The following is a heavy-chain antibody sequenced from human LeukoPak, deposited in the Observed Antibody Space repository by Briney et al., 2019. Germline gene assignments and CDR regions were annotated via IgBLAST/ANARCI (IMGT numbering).Heavy chain of an antibody. CDR1: GGSFSGYY. Sequence: SETLSLTCAVYGGSFSGYYWSWIRQPPGKGLEWIGEINHSGSTNYNPSLKSRVTISVDTSKNQFSLKLSSVTAADTAVYYCARVRVRGVNDYWGQGTLVTASS. CDR3: ARVRVRGVNDY. V-gene: IGHV4-34*01. CDR2: INHSGST. D-gene: IGHD3-10*01. J-gene: IGHJ4*02.